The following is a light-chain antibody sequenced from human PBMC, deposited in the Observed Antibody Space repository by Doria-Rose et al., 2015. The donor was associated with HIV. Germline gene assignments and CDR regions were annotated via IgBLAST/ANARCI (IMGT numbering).Light chain of an antibody. J-gene: IGKJ1*01. V-gene: IGKV3-20*01. Sequence: EIVLTQSPGTLSLSPGERANLSRRASQSFSSTYLAWYQQKPGQAPSLLIYDGSTRATGIPDRFSASGSGTDFTLTINRLEPEDFALYYCRQYGTSWTFGQGTKVEI. CDR3: RQYGTSWT. CDR1: QSFSSTY. CDR2: DGS.